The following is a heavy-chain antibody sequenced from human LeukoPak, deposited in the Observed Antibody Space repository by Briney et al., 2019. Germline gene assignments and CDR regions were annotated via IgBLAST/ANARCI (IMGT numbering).Heavy chain of an antibody. V-gene: IGHV3-21*01. CDR2: ISSSSSYI. D-gene: IGHD6-13*01. J-gene: IGHJ6*02. Sequence: GGSLRLSCAASGFTFSSYSMNWVRQAPGKGLEWVSSISSSSSYIYYADSVKGRFTISRDNAKNSLYLQMNSLRAEDTAVYYCAREAAAGGYGMDVWGQGTTVTVSS. CDR3: AREAAAGGYGMDV. CDR1: GFTFSSYS.